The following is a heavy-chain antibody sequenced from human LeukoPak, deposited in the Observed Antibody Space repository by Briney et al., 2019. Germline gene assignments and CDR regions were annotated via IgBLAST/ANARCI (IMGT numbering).Heavy chain of an antibody. CDR3: ARALYASSSWHTFDI. Sequence: GGSLRLSCAASGCSFDDYGMTWVRQAPGKGLEWVSVINWNGANTGYADSVKGRFTISRDNAKNSLHLQMNSLRAEDTAFYYCARALYASSSWHTFDIWGQGTMVTVSS. D-gene: IGHD6-13*01. V-gene: IGHV3-20*04. CDR1: GCSFDDYG. J-gene: IGHJ3*02. CDR2: INWNGANT.